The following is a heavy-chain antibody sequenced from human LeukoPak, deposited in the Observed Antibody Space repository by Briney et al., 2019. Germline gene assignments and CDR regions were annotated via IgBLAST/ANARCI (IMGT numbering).Heavy chain of an antibody. V-gene: IGHV1-8*01. CDR3: ARGLGTYDSSELTWPMISF. CDR2: MNPDGGDT. Sequence: ASVKASCKASGYTFTSYEINWVRQATGQGLEWLGWMNPDGGDTAYVQKFQGRITMTRSTSISTAYMELSSLRSEDTAVYYCARGLGTYDSSELTWPMISFWGQGTLVTVSS. J-gene: IGHJ4*02. D-gene: IGHD3-22*01. CDR1: GYTFTSYE.